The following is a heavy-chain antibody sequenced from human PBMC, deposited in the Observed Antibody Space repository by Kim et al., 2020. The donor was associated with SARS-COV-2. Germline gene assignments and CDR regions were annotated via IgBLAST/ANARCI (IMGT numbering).Heavy chain of an antibody. Sequence: SVKVSCKASGGTFSSYAISWVRQAPGQGLEWMGGIIPIFGTANYAQKFQGRVTITADESTSTAYMELSSLRSEDTAVYYCARTYYYDSSGYQYCFDYWGQGTLVTVSS. J-gene: IGHJ4*02. D-gene: IGHD3-22*01. CDR1: GGTFSSYA. V-gene: IGHV1-69*13. CDR3: ARTYYYDSSGYQYCFDY. CDR2: IIPIFGTA.